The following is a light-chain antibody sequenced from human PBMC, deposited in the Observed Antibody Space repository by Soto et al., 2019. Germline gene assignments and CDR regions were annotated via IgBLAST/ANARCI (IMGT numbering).Light chain of an antibody. V-gene: IGKV1-39*01. J-gene: IGKJ3*01. CDR3: QQSYSTPNS. CDR2: DAS. CDR1: QSISSY. Sequence: DIQMTQSPSSLSASVGDRVTITCRASQSISSYLNWYQQKPGKAPKLLIYDASSLQSGVPSRFSGSGSGTDVTLTISRLQPEDFATYYCQQSYSTPNSFGTGPKVHIK.